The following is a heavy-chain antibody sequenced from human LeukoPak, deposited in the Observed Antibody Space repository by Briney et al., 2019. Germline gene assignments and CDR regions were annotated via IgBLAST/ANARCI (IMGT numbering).Heavy chain of an antibody. CDR2: IYSGGST. V-gene: IGHV3-66*01. J-gene: IGHJ4*02. Sequence: GGSLGLSCAASGFTVSSNYMSWVRQAPGKGLEWVSVIYSGGSTYYADSVKGRFTISRDNSKNTLYLQMNSLRAEDTAVYHCAKVQHVGHDMTFDYWGQGTLVTVSS. CDR1: GFTVSSNY. CDR3: AKVQHVGHDMTFDY. D-gene: IGHD3-9*01.